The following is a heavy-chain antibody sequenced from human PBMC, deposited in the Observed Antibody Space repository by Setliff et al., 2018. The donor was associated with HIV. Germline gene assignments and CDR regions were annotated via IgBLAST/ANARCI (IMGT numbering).Heavy chain of an antibody. J-gene: IGHJ6*03. V-gene: IGHV1-18*01. CDR3: ARISTYYYDSSGYFRADYYYYYMDV. CDR1: GYTFTSYG. Sequence: ASVKVSCKASGYTFTSYGISWVRQAPGQGLEWMGWISAYNGNTNYAQKLQGRVTMTTDTSTNTAYMELRSLRSDDTAVYYCARISTYYYDSSGYFRADYYYYYMDVWGKGTTVTVSS. D-gene: IGHD3-22*01. CDR2: ISAYNGNT.